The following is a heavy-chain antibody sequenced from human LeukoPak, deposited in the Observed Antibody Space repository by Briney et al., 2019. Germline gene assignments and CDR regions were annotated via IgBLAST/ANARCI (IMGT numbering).Heavy chain of an antibody. Sequence: GGSLRLSCAASGFTFTTYSLNWVRQAPGQGREWVSYISSGSSNIYYADSVKGRFTISRDNAKNSLYLQMNSLRAEDTGVYYCARGTYGDYVGVDYWGQGTLVTVSS. J-gene: IGHJ4*02. D-gene: IGHD4-17*01. V-gene: IGHV3-48*01. CDR3: ARGTYGDYVGVDY. CDR1: GFTFTTYS. CDR2: ISSGSSNI.